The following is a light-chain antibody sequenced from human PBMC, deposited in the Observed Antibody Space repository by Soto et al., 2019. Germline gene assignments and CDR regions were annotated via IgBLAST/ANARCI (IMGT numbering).Light chain of an antibody. CDR3: MQGTHWPPYT. CDR1: QSLVFSDGNTY. V-gene: IGKV2-30*01. J-gene: IGKJ2*01. Sequence: DVVMTQSPLSLPVTLGQPASISCRSSQSLVFSDGNTYLNWFQQRPGQSPRRLIYKVSNRDSGVPDRFGGSGSDTDFTLKISRVEAEDVGVYYCMQGTHWPPYTFGQGTNLEIK. CDR2: KVS.